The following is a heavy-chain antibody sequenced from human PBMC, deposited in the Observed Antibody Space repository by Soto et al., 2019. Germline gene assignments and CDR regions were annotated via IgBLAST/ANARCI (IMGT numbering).Heavy chain of an antibody. Sequence: RASVKVSCKASGYTFTSYGISWVRQAPGQGLEWMGWISAYNGNTNYAQKLQGRVTMTTDTSTSTAYMELRSLRSDDTAVYYCARWAPVRQGCSGGSCYLGKFYGMDVWGQGTTVTVSS. CDR3: ARWAPVRQGCSGGSCYLGKFYGMDV. CDR2: ISAYNGNT. J-gene: IGHJ6*02. CDR1: GYTFTSYG. D-gene: IGHD2-15*01. V-gene: IGHV1-18*01.